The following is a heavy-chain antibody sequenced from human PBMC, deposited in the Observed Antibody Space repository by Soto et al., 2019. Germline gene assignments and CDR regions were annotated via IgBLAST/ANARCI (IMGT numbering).Heavy chain of an antibody. J-gene: IGHJ6*02. Sequence: EVQLVESGGGLVKPGGSLRLSCAASGFTLSDYSINWVRQAPGKGLEWVSSINSGSSYLYYADSMKGRFTVSRDNAKNSVYLQMNSLRAEDTAVYYWARAPWNYDSSGYFAGMDVWGQGTTVTVSS. CDR1: GFTLSDYS. V-gene: IGHV3-21*01. CDR3: ARAPWNYDSSGYFAGMDV. D-gene: IGHD3-22*01. CDR2: INSGSSYL.